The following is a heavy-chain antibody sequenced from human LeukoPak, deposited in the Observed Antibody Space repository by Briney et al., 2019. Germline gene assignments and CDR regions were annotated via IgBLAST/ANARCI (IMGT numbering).Heavy chain of an antibody. CDR3: ARQRSGWSYDAFDI. D-gene: IGHD6-19*01. CDR1: GYTFTGYH. V-gene: IGHV1-2*06. J-gene: IGHJ3*02. CDR2: INPNSGGT. Sequence: ASVKVSCKASGYTFTGYHMHWVRQAPGQGLEWMGRINPNSGGTTYAQKFQGRVTMTRDTSISTAYMELSRLRSDDTAVFFCARQRSGWSYDAFDIWGQGTMVTVSS.